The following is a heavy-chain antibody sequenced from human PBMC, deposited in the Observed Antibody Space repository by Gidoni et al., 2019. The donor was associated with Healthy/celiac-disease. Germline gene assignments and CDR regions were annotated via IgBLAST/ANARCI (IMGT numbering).Heavy chain of an antibody. CDR3: ARRGSIAVAGTFYYGMDV. V-gene: IGHV5-10-1*01. Sequence: GSGYSFTSYWISWVRQMPGNGLEWMGRIDPSDSYTNYSPSFQGHVTISADKSISTAYLQWSSLKASDTAMYYCARRGSIAVAGTFYYGMDVWGQGTTVTVSS. CDR1: GYSFTSYW. J-gene: IGHJ6*02. CDR2: IDPSDSYT. D-gene: IGHD6-19*01.